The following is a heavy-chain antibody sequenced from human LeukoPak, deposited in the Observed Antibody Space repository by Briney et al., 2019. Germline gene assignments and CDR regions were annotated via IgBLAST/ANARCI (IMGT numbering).Heavy chain of an antibody. CDR3: APLGAYDYGDYPGY. D-gene: IGHD4-17*01. V-gene: IGHV4-39*07. CDR2: IYYSGST. J-gene: IGHJ4*02. Sequence: PSETLFLTCTVSGGSISSSSYYWGWIRQPPGKGLEWIGSIYYSGSTYYNPSLKSLVTISVDTSKNQFSLKLSSVTAADTAVYYCAPLGAYDYGDYPGYWGQGTLVTVSS. CDR1: GGSISSSSYY.